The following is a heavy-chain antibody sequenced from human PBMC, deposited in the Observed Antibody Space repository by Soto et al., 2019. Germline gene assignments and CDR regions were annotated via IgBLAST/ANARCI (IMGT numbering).Heavy chain of an antibody. J-gene: IGHJ6*02. D-gene: IGHD6-13*01. CDR3: ARDYPIAAAQGKYYYYGLDV. Sequence: PLETLSLTCTVSGGSISSSYWSWIRQPPGKGLEWIGYIYYSGSTNCNPSLKSRVTISVDTSENRISLKLSSLTAADTAVYYCARDYPIAAAQGKYYYYGLDVWGQGTTVTVSS. CDR2: IYYSGST. V-gene: IGHV4-59*01. CDR1: GGSISSSY.